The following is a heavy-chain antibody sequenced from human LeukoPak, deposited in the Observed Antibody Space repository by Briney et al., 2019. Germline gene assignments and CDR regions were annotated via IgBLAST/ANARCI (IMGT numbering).Heavy chain of an antibody. CDR1: GFTFSSYS. CDR3: ARGPHSSSWSVGLDY. J-gene: IGHJ4*02. D-gene: IGHD6-13*01. CDR2: ISSSSSYI. V-gene: IGHV3-21*01. Sequence: PGGSLRLSCAASGFTFSSYSMNWVRQAPGKGLEWVSSISSSSSYIYYADSVKGRFTISRDNAKNSLYLQMNSLRAEDTAVYYCARGPHSSSWSVGLDYWGQGTLVAVSS.